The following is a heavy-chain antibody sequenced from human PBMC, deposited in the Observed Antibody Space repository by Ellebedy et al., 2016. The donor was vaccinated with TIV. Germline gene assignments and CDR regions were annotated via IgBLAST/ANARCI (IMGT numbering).Heavy chain of an antibody. D-gene: IGHD6-19*01. J-gene: IGHJ3*02. CDR3: ARRLVAGSPNSFDI. CDR1: GGSISFYF. V-gene: IGHV4-59*08. Sequence: SETLSLTCTVSGGSISFYFWNWIRQSPGKGLEWIGNIHYSGSTYYNPSLKSRVTISVDTSKNQFSLKLSSVTSADTAVYYCARRLVAGSPNSFDIWGQGTMVTVSS. CDR2: IHYSGST.